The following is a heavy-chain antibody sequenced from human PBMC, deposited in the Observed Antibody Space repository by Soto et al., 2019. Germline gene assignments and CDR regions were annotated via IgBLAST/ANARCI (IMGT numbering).Heavy chain of an antibody. V-gene: IGHV1-18*01. CDR1: GYTFTSYG. J-gene: IGHJ4*02. CDR3: ASDPGYGDYEIDY. CDR2: ISAYNGNT. Sequence: QVQLVQSGAEVKKPGASVKVSCKASGYTFTSYGISWVRQAPGQGLEWMGWISAYNGNTNYAQKLQGRVTMTTDTSTSPGYVELRSLRSDETAVYHCASDPGYGDYEIDYWGQGTLVTVSS. D-gene: IGHD4-17*01.